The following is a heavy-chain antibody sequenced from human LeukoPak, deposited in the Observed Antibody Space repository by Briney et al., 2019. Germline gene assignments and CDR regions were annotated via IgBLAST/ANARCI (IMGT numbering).Heavy chain of an antibody. CDR2: ISYDGSNK. Sequence: GGSLRLSCAASGFTFSSYAMHWVRQAPGKGLEWVAVISYDGSNKYYADSVKGRFTISRDNSKNTLYLQMNSLRAEDTAVYYCARDRRYSSSPGCFDYWGQGTLVTVSS. CDR3: ARDRRYSSSPGCFDY. D-gene: IGHD6-13*01. J-gene: IGHJ4*02. V-gene: IGHV3-30-3*01. CDR1: GFTFSSYA.